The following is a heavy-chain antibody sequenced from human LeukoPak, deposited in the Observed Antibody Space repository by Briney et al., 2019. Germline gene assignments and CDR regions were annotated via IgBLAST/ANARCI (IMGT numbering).Heavy chain of an antibody. J-gene: IGHJ6*02. Sequence: ASVKVSCKASGGTFSSYTISWVRQAPGQGLEWMGRIIPILGIANYAQMFQGRVPITADKSTSTAYMELSSLRSEDTALYYCARAAGIATAQTPYGMDVWGQGTTVTVSS. CDR2: IIPILGIA. CDR3: ARAAGIATAQTPYGMDV. V-gene: IGHV1-69*02. D-gene: IGHD1-26*01. CDR1: GGTFSSYT.